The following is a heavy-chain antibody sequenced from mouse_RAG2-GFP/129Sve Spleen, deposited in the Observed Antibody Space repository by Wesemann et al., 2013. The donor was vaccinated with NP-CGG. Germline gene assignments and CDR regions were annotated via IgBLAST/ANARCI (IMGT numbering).Heavy chain of an antibody. CDR2: SKSNNYAT. D-gene: IGHD2-4*01. J-gene: IGHJ3*01. CDR3: VRGMITTFAY. V-gene: IGHV10S3*01. Sequence: SKSNNYATYYADSVKDRFTISRDDSQSMLYLQMNNLKTEDTAMYYCVRGMITTFAYWGQGTLVTVSA.